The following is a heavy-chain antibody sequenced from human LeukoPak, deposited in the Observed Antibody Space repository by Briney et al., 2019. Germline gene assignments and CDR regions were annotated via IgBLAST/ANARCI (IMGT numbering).Heavy chain of an antibody. D-gene: IGHD3-10*01. CDR1: GASFTNYY. CDR2: SSYNGNT. J-gene: IGHJ4*02. V-gene: IGHV4-59*08. CDR3: ASPRVAMVRGVIS. Sequence: PSETLSLTCTVSGASFTNYYWSWIRQPPGQGLEWIGFSSYNGNTNYNPSLKSRVTISVDTSKNQFSLKLSSVTAADTAVYYCASPRVAMVRGVISWGQGTLVTVSS.